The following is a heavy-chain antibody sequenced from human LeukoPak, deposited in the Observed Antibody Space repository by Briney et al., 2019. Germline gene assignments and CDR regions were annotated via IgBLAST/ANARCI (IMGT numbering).Heavy chain of an antibody. CDR3: ASERGIAAAGTSNYYYYYGMDV. CDR1: GYTFTSYY. V-gene: IGHV1-46*01. Sequence: ASVKVSCKASGYTFTSYYMHWVRQAPGQGLKWMGIINPSGGSTSYAQKFQGRVTMTRDTSTSTVYMELSSLRSEDTAVYYCASERGIAAAGTSNYYYYYGMDVWGKGTTVTVSS. D-gene: IGHD6-13*01. CDR2: INPSGGST. J-gene: IGHJ6*04.